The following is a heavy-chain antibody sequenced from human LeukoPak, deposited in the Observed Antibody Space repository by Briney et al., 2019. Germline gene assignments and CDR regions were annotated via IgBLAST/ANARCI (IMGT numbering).Heavy chain of an antibody. CDR1: GFTFSDYY. D-gene: IGHD2-15*01. J-gene: IGHJ5*02. V-gene: IGHV3-11*01. CDR2: ISSSGSTI. CDR3: ARDRSGGSSGGNWFDP. Sequence: GGSLRLSCAASGFTFSDYYMSWIRQAPGKGLEWVSYISSSGSTIYYADSVKGRFTISRDNAKNSLYLQMNSLRAEDTVLYYCARDRSGGSSGGNWFDPWGQGTLVTVSS.